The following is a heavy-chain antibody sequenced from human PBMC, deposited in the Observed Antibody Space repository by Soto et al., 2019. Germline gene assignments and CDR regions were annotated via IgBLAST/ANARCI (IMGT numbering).Heavy chain of an antibody. Sequence: GASVKVSCKASGYTFTSYDINWVLQAAGPGLEWMGWMNPNSGNTGYAQKFQGRVTMTRNTSISTAYMELSSLRSEDTAVYYCARGRADDAFDIWGQGTMVTVSS. CDR1: GYTFTSYD. V-gene: IGHV1-8*01. CDR2: MNPNSGNT. CDR3: ARGRADDAFDI. J-gene: IGHJ3*02.